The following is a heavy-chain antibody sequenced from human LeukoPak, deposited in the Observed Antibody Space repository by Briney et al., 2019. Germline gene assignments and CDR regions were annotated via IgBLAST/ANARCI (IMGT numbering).Heavy chain of an antibody. CDR3: AKEGP. J-gene: IGHJ5*02. CDR2: MSFDGTNE. V-gene: IGHV3-30-3*01. CDR1: GFTFNSYA. Sequence: GGSLRLSCAASGFTFNSYAMHWVRQAPGKGLEWVALMSFDGTNEYYADSVKGRFTISRDYSKNTLYLQMNSLRAEDTAVYYCAKEGPWGQGTLVTVSS.